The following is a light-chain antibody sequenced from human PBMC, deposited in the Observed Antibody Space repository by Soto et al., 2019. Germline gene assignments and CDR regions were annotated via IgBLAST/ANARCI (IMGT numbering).Light chain of an antibody. J-gene: IGKJ2*01. CDR2: DAS. V-gene: IGKV3-11*01. Sequence: EIVLTQSPATLSLSPGERATLSCRASQSASSYLAWYQQKHGQAPRLLIYDASNMATGIPARFSGSGSGTDFTRTISSREPEAFSVYYCQKRSNWPYTFGQGTKRAIK. CDR1: QSASSY. CDR3: QKRSNWPYT.